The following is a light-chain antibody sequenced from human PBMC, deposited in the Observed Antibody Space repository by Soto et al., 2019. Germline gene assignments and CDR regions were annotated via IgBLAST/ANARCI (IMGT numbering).Light chain of an antibody. CDR2: GAS. CDR3: QQYASSPRT. V-gene: IGKV3-20*01. J-gene: IGKJ1*01. CDR1: QSVSSSY. Sequence: DIVLTQSPGTLSLSPGERATLSCRASQSVSSSYLAWYQQKPGQAPRLLIYGASSRATGIPDRFIGSGSGTEFTLTISRLEPGDSAVYCCQQYASSPRTFGQGTKVEIK.